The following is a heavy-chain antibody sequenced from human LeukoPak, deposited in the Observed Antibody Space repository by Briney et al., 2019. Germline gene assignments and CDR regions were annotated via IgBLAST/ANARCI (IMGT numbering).Heavy chain of an antibody. J-gene: IGHJ4*02. D-gene: IGHD6-13*01. CDR2: ISPNSGGT. V-gene: IGHV1-2*02. CDR1: GYTFTGYY. CDR3: ARAGEEYTSTWYGAY. Sequence: GASVKVSCKASGYTFTGYYIHWVRQAPGQALEWMGWISPNSGGTNYVQKFQGRVTMAWDTSISTAYVELTRLTSDDTVMYYCARAGEEYTSTWYGAYWGQGTLVTVSS.